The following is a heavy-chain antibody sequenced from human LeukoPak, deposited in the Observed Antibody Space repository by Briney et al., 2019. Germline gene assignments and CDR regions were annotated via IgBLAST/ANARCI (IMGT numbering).Heavy chain of an antibody. V-gene: IGHV4-34*01. CDR2: TYHSGST. CDR3: ARLKQQPVGPLTKNYYYYYMDV. J-gene: IGHJ6*03. D-gene: IGHD6-13*01. Sequence: SETLSLTCAVYGGSFSGHYWSWIRQSPGKGLEWIGETYHSGSTNHNPSLKSRVTISVDTSKNQFSLKLSSVTAADTAVYYCARLKQQPVGPLTKNYYYYYMDVWGKGTTVTVSS. CDR1: GGSFSGHY.